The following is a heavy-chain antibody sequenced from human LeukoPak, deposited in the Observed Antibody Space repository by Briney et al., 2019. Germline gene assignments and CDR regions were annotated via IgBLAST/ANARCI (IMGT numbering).Heavy chain of an antibody. D-gene: IGHD3-22*01. CDR2: IIPIFGTA. CDR1: GYTFTSYG. Sequence: SVKVSCKASGYTFTSYGISWARQAPGQGLEWMGRIIPIFGTANYAQKFQGRVTITTDESTSTAYMELSSLRSEDTAVYYCASKYYYDSSGYYYFDYWGQGTLVTVSS. CDR3: ASKYYYDSSGYYYFDY. J-gene: IGHJ4*02. V-gene: IGHV1-69*05.